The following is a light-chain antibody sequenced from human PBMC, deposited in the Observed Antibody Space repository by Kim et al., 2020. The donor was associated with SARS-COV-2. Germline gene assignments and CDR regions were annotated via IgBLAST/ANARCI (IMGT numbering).Light chain of an antibody. CDR2: SAS. Sequence: EIVMTQSPATLSVSPGERATLSCRASQSVNNNLAWYQQKPGQAPRLLIYSASTRGTDIPARFSGSGSGTEFTLTISSLQSEDFAVYYCQQYKDWPPWTFGQGTKVEIK. J-gene: IGKJ1*01. V-gene: IGKV3-15*01. CDR3: QQYKDWPPWT. CDR1: QSVNNN.